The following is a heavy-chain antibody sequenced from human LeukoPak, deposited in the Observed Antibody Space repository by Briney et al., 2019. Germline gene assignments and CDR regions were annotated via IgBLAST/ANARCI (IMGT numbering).Heavy chain of an antibody. J-gene: IGHJ5*02. CDR2: ICYSGST. D-gene: IGHD5-24*01. Sequence: SQTLSLTCTVSGGSISSGGYYWSWIRQHPGKGLEWIGSICYSGSTFYNPSLKSRVTLSVDTSKNQFSLELSSVTAADTALYYCARTENYIPEDCFDPWGQGTLVTVSS. V-gene: IGHV4-30-2*03. CDR1: GGSISSGGYY. CDR3: ARTENYIPEDCFDP.